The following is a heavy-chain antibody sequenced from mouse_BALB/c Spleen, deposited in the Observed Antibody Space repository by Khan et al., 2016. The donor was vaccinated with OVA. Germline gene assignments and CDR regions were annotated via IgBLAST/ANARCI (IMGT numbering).Heavy chain of an antibody. CDR3: ARWFTY. J-gene: IGHJ3*01. V-gene: IGHV3-2*02. Sequence: EVKLLESGPGLVKPSQSLSLTCTVTGYSITSDYAWNWIRQFPGNKLEWMGYISYSGSTTYNPSLKSRISITRDTSKNQFFLQLNSVTTEDTATYYSARWFTYWGQGTLVTVSA. CDR1: GYSITSDYA. CDR2: ISYSGST.